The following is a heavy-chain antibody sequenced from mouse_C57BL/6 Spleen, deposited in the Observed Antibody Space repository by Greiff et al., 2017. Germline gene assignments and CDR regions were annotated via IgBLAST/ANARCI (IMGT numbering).Heavy chain of an antibody. D-gene: IGHD2-4*01. CDR3: TRDPYDYDGPWAVDY. J-gene: IGHJ4*01. V-gene: IGHV5-9-1*02. CDR2: ISSGGDYI. Sequence: EVKLVESGEGLVKPGGSLKLSCAASGFTFSSYAMSWVRQTPEKRLEWVAYISSGGDYIYYADTVKGRFTISRDNARNTLYLQMSSLKSEDTAMYYCTRDPYDYDGPWAVDYWGQGTSVTVSS. CDR1: GFTFSSYA.